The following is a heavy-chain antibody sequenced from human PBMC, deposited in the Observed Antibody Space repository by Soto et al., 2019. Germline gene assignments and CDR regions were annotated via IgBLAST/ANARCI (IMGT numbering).Heavy chain of an antibody. J-gene: IGHJ2*01. V-gene: IGHV4-59*08. Sequence: QVQLQESGPGLVKPSETLALTCTVSGGSISSYYWSWIRQPPGKGLEWIGYIYYSGSTNYNPSLKSRVTISVDTSKNPFSLKLSSVTAADAAVYYCARRAEDIVVVVAATYWYFDLWGRGTLVTVSS. CDR1: GGSISSYY. CDR3: ARRAEDIVVVVAATYWYFDL. CDR2: IYYSGST. D-gene: IGHD2-15*01.